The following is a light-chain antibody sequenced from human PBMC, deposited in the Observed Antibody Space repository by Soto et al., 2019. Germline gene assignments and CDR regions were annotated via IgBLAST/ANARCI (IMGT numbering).Light chain of an antibody. Sequence: EIVLTQSPATLSLSPGERATLSCRASQSVSSSLAWYQQKPGQAPRLLMYGASNRATGIPARLSGSGSGTDFTLTISSLEPEDFALYYCQQRSTWPPTFGQGTKVEIK. CDR3: QQRSTWPPT. CDR2: GAS. V-gene: IGKV3-11*01. CDR1: QSVSSS. J-gene: IGKJ1*01.